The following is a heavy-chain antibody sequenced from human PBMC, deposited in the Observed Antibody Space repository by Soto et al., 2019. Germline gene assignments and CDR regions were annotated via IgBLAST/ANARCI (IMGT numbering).Heavy chain of an antibody. D-gene: IGHD4-17*01. V-gene: IGHV4-30-2*01. CDR3: ARAATVTTGYWYFDL. Sequence: SDTLSLTCAVSGGSISSGGYSWSWIRQPPGKGLEWIGYIYHSGSTYYNPSLKSRVTISVDRSKNQFSLKLSSVTAADTAVYYCARAATVTTGYWYFDLWGRGTLVTVSS. J-gene: IGHJ2*01. CDR2: IYHSGST. CDR1: GGSISSGGYS.